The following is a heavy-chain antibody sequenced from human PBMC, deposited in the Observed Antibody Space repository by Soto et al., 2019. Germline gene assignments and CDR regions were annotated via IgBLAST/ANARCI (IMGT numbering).Heavy chain of an antibody. CDR1: GVTFSSYA. D-gene: IGHD3-22*01. J-gene: IGHJ4*02. Sequence: VASVKVSCKASGVTFSSYAISWVRQAPGQGLEWMGGIIPIFGTANYAQKFQGRVTITADKSTSTAYMELSSLRSEDTAVYYCAAKYYYDSSGSFDYWGQGTLVTVSS. CDR3: AAKYYYDSSGSFDY. V-gene: IGHV1-69*06. CDR2: IIPIFGTA.